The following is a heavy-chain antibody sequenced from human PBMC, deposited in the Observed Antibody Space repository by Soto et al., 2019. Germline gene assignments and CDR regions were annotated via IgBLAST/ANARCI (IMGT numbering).Heavy chain of an antibody. CDR1: GTIFSSYT. D-gene: IGHD3-16*01. Sequence: QVQLVQSGAEVKKPGSSVRVSCKASGTIFSSYTISWVRQAPGQGLEWMGRIIPILGETNSAQKLQGRVTLTADKSTNTAYMQLNSLRLEDTAVYYCARGLGGRMEDWGQGTTVTVSS. J-gene: IGHJ6*02. CDR3: ARGLGGRMED. V-gene: IGHV1-69*08. CDR2: IIPILGET.